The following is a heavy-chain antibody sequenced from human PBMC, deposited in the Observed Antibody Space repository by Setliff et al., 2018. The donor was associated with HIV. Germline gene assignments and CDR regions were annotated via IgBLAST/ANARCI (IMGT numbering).Heavy chain of an antibody. CDR3: AGDSGYPSNWFDP. Sequence: SETLSLTCSVSGGSISSSTYYWGWIRQPPGKGLEWIGNLFYNGNTYYNPSLKSRLTISVDTSTNQFSLKLTSVTAADTAMYFCAGDSGYPSNWFDPWGQGILVTVSS. J-gene: IGHJ5*02. D-gene: IGHD3-22*01. CDR2: LFYNGNT. CDR1: GGSISSSTYY. V-gene: IGHV4-39*02.